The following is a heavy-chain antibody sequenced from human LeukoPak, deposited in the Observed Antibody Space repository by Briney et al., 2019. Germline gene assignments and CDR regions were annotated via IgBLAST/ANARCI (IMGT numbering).Heavy chain of an antibody. CDR1: GGSISSHY. CDR3: ARVGILDGSGYSRVSRGFDY. V-gene: IGHV4-59*11. D-gene: IGHD3-22*01. Sequence: SETLSLTCTVSGGSISSHYWSWIRQPPGKGLEWIGHIYYSGSTNYNPSLKSRVTISVDTSKNQFSLKLSSVTAADTAVYYCARVGILDGSGYSRVSRGFDYWGQGTLVTVSS. CDR2: IYYSGST. J-gene: IGHJ4*02.